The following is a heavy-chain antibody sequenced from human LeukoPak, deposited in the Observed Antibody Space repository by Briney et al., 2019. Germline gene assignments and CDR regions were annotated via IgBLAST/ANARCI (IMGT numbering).Heavy chain of an antibody. Sequence: GGSLRLSCAASGFSFSGCSMHWVRQAPGKGLVWVSRVHCDGSTTNYADSVQGRSTISRDSAKNMVYLQMNSLRAEDTAVYFCVRSENYKWLWGQGTLVTVSS. CDR3: VRSENYKWL. J-gene: IGHJ4*02. CDR2: VHCDGSTT. CDR1: GFSFSGCS. V-gene: IGHV3-74*01. D-gene: IGHD6-19*01.